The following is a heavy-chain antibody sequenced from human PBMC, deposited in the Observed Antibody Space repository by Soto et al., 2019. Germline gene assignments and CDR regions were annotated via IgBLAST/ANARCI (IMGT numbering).Heavy chain of an antibody. D-gene: IGHD3-16*02. J-gene: IGHJ3*02. Sequence: GGSLRLSCAASGFTFSSYAMSWVRQAPGKGLEWVSAISGSGGSTCYADSVKGRFTISRDNSKNTLYLQMNSLRAEDTAVYYCAKDVGGPFMITFGGVIANDAFDIWGQGTMVTVSS. CDR3: AKDVGGPFMITFGGVIANDAFDI. CDR2: ISGSGGST. V-gene: IGHV3-23*01. CDR1: GFTFSSYA.